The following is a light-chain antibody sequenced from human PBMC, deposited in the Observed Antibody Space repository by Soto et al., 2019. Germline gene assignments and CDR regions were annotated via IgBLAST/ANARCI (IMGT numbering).Light chain of an antibody. CDR3: ASYAGNYTLD. CDR2: DVN. Sequence: QSVLTQPRSVSGSPGQSVTISCTGTSSDVGIYNSVSWYQQHPGKAPKLMIYDVNKRPSGVPYRFSGSMSGNTASLTISGLQADDEADYHCASYAGNYTLDFGGGTKVTVL. V-gene: IGLV2-11*01. CDR1: SSDVGIYNS. J-gene: IGLJ2*01.